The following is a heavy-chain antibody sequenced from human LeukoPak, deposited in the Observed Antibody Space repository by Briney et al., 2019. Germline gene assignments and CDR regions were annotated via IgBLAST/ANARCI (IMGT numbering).Heavy chain of an antibody. Sequence: SETLSLTCAVYGGSFSGYYWSWIRQPPGKGLEWIGEINHSGSTNYNPSLKSRVTISVDTSKNQFSLKLSSVTAADTAVYYCAREMRYCSSTSCRKDYFDYWGQGTLATVSS. CDR1: GGSFSGYY. D-gene: IGHD2-2*01. V-gene: IGHV4-34*01. CDR3: AREMRYCSSTSCRKDYFDY. CDR2: INHSGST. J-gene: IGHJ4*02.